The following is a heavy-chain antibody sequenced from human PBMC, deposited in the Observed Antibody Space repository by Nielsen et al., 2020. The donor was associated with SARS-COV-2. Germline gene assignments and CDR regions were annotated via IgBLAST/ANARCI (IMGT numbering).Heavy chain of an antibody. CDR1: GGSISSDGYY. CDR2: IYATGNT. D-gene: IGHD3-16*01. Sequence: SETLSLTCTVSGGSISSDGYYWSWIRQPAGKGLEWIGRIYATGNTNYNPSLKSRVTISVDRSKNQFSLKLSSVTAADTAVYYCARHSPGGAFDIWGQGTMVTVSS. V-gene: IGHV4-61*02. CDR3: ARHSPGGAFDI. J-gene: IGHJ3*02.